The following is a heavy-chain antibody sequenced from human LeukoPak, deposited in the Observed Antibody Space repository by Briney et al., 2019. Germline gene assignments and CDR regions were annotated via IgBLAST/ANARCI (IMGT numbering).Heavy chain of an antibody. CDR1: GGSISGHY. V-gene: IGHV4-59*11. CDR3: ARVLDHDQSDY. D-gene: IGHD3/OR15-3a*01. CDR2: IYSSGST. Sequence: PSETLSLTCTVSGGSISGHYWSWIRQPPGKRLEWIDYIYSSGSTKYNPSLQSRVTISIDTSKSQFSLKLSSVTAADTALYYCARVLDHDQSDYWGQGTLVTVSS. J-gene: IGHJ4*02.